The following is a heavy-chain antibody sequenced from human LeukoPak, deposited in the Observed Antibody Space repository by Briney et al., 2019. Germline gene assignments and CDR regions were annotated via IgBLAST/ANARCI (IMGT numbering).Heavy chain of an antibody. D-gene: IGHD7-27*01. Sequence: GGSLKVSCKGSGYSFISYWIGWVRPTPGKGLEWVGIIYPGDSDSRYSPSFEGEVTIAADNSISTAYLQWSSLKASDAAMYYCARLTRGNPPSYYYYGMDVWRQGNTVTVSP. CDR3: ARLTRGNPPSYYYYGMDV. CDR1: GYSFISYW. V-gene: IGHV5-51*01. J-gene: IGHJ6*01. CDR2: IYPGDSDS.